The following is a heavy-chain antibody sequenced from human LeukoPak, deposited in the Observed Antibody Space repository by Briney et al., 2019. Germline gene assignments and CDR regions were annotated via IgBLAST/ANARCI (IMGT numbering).Heavy chain of an antibody. Sequence: GASVKVSCKASGYTFTGYYMHWVRRAPGQGLEWMGYIYPNSGATKYAQKFQGRVTMTRDTSISTAYMELGGLRSDDTAVYYCGTLLSNGPFDYWGQGSLVTVSS. CDR3: GTLLSNGPFDY. J-gene: IGHJ4*02. CDR2: IYPNSGAT. V-gene: IGHV1-2*02. CDR1: GYTFTGYY.